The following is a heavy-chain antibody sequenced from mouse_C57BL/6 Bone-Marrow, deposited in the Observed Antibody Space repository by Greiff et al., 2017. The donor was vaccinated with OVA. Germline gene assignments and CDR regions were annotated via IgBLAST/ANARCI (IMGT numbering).Heavy chain of an antibody. CDR2: INPNNGGT. V-gene: IGHV1-18*01. Sequence: EVQLQQSGPELVKPGASVKIPCKASGYTFTDYNMDWVKQSHGKSLEWIGVINPNNGGTIYNQKFKGKATLTVDKSSSTAYMELRSLTSEDTAVYDGERSGNWWMLYYFDYWGQGTTLTVSA. J-gene: IGHJ2*01. CDR1: GYTFTDYN. CDR3: ERSGNWWMLYYFDY. D-gene: IGHD1-1*02.